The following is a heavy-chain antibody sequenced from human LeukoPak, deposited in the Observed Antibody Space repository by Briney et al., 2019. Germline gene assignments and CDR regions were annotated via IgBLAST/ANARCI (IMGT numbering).Heavy chain of an antibody. CDR2: IYYTGST. CDR3: ARGGTYNDILSFDP. Sequence: KSSETLSLTCTVSGGSISYYYWTWIRQSPGKGLEWIGQIYYTGSTYYNPSLKRRVTISVATSRNQFSLTLTSVAAADTAVYYCARGGTYNDILSFDPWGQGTLVTVSS. J-gene: IGHJ5*02. CDR1: GGSISYYY. D-gene: IGHD3-9*01. V-gene: IGHV4-59*01.